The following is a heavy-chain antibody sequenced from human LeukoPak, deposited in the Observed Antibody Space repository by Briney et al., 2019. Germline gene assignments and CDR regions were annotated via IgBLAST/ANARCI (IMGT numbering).Heavy chain of an antibody. J-gene: IGHJ6*02. D-gene: IGHD3-10*01. CDR3: ARERVYHGSGGGLIDAYLFYYYGMDV. CDR1: AFIFSGHW. V-gene: IGHV3-7*03. CDR2: IKEDGSER. Sequence: GGSLRLSCEGSAFIFSGHWMNWVRQTPGKGLEWVASIKEDGSERQYVDSVKGRFSISRDNTRGSLFLQLNSLRAEDTAVYYCARERVYHGSGGGLIDAYLFYYYGMDVWGQGTTVTVSS.